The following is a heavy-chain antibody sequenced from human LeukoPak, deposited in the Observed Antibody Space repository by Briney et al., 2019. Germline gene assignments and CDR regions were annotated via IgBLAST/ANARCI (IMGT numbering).Heavy chain of an antibody. V-gene: IGHV3-7*01. D-gene: IGHD6-13*01. Sequence: PRGSLRLSCATSGFTFTKYWMNWVRQAPGKGLEWVANIKQDGSAQNYVDSVKGRFTISRDNAKNSLYLQMNSLRAEDTAVYYCARDLRAAAGTPTEYFQHWGQGTLVTVSS. J-gene: IGHJ1*01. CDR2: IKQDGSAQ. CDR1: GFTFTKYW. CDR3: ARDLRAAAGTPTEYFQH.